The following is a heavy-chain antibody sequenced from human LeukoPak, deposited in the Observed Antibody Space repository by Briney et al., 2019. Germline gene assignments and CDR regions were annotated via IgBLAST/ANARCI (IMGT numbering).Heavy chain of an antibody. CDR1: GFTFSNYA. Sequence: ERSLRLSCAASGFTFSNYAIYWVRQAPGKGREGVSVISTDGNYKYYADSVKGRFAVSRDNSKNMLYLQMNSLSADDTAVYYCARRPVATIKGYFDSWGQGTLVTVSS. CDR3: ARRPVATIKGYFDS. V-gene: IGHV3-30*09. CDR2: ISTDGNYK. D-gene: IGHD5-24*01. J-gene: IGHJ4*02.